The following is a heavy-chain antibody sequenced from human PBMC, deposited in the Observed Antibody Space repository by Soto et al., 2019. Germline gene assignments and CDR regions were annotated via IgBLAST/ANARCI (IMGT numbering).Heavy chain of an antibody. CDR3: ASGDFYDTSGPYSDAFDI. D-gene: IGHD3-22*01. CDR2: IKPDGGEK. V-gene: IGHV3-7*02. Sequence: PGGSLRLSCAASGFTFSTYWMSWVGQAPGKGMEWVAKIKPDGGEKWYVDSVRGRFTISSDTAKTSLFLQMNSLRAEDTAVYYCASGDFYDTSGPYSDAFDIWGQGTMVTVSS. J-gene: IGHJ3*02. CDR1: GFTFSTYW.